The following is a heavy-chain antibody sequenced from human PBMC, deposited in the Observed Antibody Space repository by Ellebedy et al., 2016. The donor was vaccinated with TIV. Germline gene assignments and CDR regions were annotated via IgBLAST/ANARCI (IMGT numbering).Heavy chain of an antibody. CDR3: ARDPVGVGPAFDV. CDR2: ITESGGNT. Sequence: PGGSLRLSCAASGLTFSSHAMSWVRQAPGTGLEWVSSITESGGNTYYADSVNGRVTISRDHSKDTLYLQMNSLRAEDTAIYYFARDPVGVGPAFDVWGQGTMVTVSS. D-gene: IGHD4-23*01. V-gene: IGHV3-23*01. J-gene: IGHJ3*01. CDR1: GLTFSSHA.